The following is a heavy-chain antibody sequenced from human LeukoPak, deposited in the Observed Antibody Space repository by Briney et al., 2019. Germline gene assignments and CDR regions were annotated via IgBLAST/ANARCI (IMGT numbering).Heavy chain of an antibody. Sequence: GGSLRLSCAGSGFSFSGYSMNWVRQAPGKGLEWVSYISSSGSTIYYADSVKGRFTISRDNAKNSLYLQMNSLRAEDTAVYYCAELGITMIGGVWGKGTTVTISS. CDR1: GFSFSGYS. CDR3: AELGITMIGGV. J-gene: IGHJ6*04. CDR2: ISSSGSTI. V-gene: IGHV3-48*04. D-gene: IGHD3-10*02.